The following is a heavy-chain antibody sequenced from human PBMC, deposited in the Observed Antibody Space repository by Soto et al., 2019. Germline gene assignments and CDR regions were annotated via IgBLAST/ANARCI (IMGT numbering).Heavy chain of an antibody. CDR2: IYYSGST. D-gene: IGHD3-10*01. V-gene: IGHV4-59*08. CDR3: ARLGYGSGSYYKDYYYYMDV. CDR1: GGSISSYH. J-gene: IGHJ6*03. Sequence: PWETLSLTCTVSGGSISSYHWSWIRRPPGKGLEWIGYIYYSGSTNYNPSLKSRVTISVDTSKNQFSLKLSSVTAADTAVYYCARLGYGSGSYYKDYYYYMDVWGKGTTVTVSS.